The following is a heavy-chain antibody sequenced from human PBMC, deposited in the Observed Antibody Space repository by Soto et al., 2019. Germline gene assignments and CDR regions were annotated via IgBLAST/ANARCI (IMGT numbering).Heavy chain of an antibody. CDR1: GFTLSDYW. J-gene: IGHJ4*02. CDR2: IDGDANIT. V-gene: IGHV3-74*01. Sequence: GGSLRLSCAASGFTLSDYWMHWVRQDPVKGLVWVSRIDGDANITHYADSVRGRFTVSRDNAKNTLYLQMGSLRVEDTAVYYCARAGGHYCTTTTCYTFFDSWGQGMQVTVSS. D-gene: IGHD3-16*02. CDR3: ARAGGHYCTTTTCYTFFDS.